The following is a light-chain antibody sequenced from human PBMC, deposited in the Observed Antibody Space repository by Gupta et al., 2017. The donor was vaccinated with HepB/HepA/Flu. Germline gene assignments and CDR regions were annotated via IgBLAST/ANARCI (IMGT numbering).Light chain of an antibody. CDR1: SSDVGGYNY. Sequence: QSALTQPPSASGSPGQSVTISCTGTSSDVGGYNYVSWYQQHPGKAPKRRIYEVSKRPSGVPARFSGSKSGNTASLTVSGRQAEDDSYYYCSSYAGSNKVIFGGGTKLTVL. V-gene: IGLV2-8*01. J-gene: IGLJ2*01. CDR2: EVS. CDR3: SSYAGSNKVI.